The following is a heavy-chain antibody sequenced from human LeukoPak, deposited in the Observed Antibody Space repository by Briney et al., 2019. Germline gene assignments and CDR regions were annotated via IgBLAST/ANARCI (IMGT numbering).Heavy chain of an antibody. CDR1: GGSFSGYY. CDR3: ARTMSSFRIAVAGTLDY. Sequence: SETLSLTCAVYGGSFSGYYWSWIRQPPGKGLEWIGEINHSGSTNYNPSLKSRVTISVDTSKNQFSLKLSSVTAADTAVYYCARTMSSFRIAVAGTLDYWGQGTLVTASS. CDR2: INHSGST. D-gene: IGHD6-19*01. V-gene: IGHV4-34*01. J-gene: IGHJ4*02.